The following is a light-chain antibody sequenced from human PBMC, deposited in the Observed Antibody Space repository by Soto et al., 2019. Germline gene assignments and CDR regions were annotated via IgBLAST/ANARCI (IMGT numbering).Light chain of an antibody. J-gene: IGLJ1*01. CDR3: TSYTSSSTPV. Sequence: QSVLTQPASVSGSPGQSITISCTGTSSDVGGYNYVSWYQQHPGKAPKLMIFEVSNRPSRVSNRFSGSKSGNTASLTISGLQAEDEADYYCTSYTSSSTPVFGTGTKVTVL. CDR2: EVS. CDR1: SSDVGGYNY. V-gene: IGLV2-14*01.